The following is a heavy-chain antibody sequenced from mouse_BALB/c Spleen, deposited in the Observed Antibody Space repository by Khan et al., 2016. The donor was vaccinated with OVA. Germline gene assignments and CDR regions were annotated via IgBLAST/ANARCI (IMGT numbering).Heavy chain of an antibody. V-gene: IGHV2-3*01. D-gene: IGHD2-1*01. CDR3: ASSFYSHYYAMDY. CDR1: GFSLTTYG. CDR2: IWGDGNT. J-gene: IGHJ4*01. Sequence: QVLPKQSGPGLVAPSQSLSITCTVSGFSLTTYGVTWVRQPPGKGLEWLGVIWGDGNTDYHSALISRLSISKANSESQVSLKLTSLQTEDTATYYCASSFYSHYYAMDYWGQGTSVTVSS.